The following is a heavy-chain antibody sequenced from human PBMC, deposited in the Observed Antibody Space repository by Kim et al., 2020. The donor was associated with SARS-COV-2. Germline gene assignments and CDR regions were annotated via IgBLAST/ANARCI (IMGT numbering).Heavy chain of an antibody. Sequence: RPIYYADSVKGRFTISGDNAKNSRYLQMNSLRAEDTAVYYCAGDLNGMDVWGQGTTVTVSS. CDR3: AGDLNGMDV. V-gene: IGHV3-11*04. CDR2: RPI. J-gene: IGHJ6*02.